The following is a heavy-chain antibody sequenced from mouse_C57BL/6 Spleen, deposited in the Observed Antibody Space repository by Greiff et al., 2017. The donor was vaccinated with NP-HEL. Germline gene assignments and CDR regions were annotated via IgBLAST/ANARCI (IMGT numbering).Heavy chain of an antibody. CDR1: GYSFTDYN. V-gene: IGHV1-39*01. CDR2: INPNYGTT. CDR3: ARRKYGYDDWYFDV. J-gene: IGHJ1*03. D-gene: IGHD2-2*01. Sequence: EVKLMESGPELVKPGASVKISCKASGYSFTDYNMNWVKQSNGKSLEWIGVINPNYGTTSYNQKFKGKATLTVDQSSSTAYMRLNSLTSEDSAVYYCARRKYGYDDWYFDVWGTGTTVTVSS.